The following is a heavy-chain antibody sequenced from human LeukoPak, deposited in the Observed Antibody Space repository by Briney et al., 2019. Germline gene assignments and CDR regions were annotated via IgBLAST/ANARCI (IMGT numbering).Heavy chain of an antibody. CDR1: GGSISSSSYY. Sequence: SETLSLTCTVSGGSISSSSYYWGWLRQPPGKGLEWIGSIYYSGSTYYNPSLKSRVTISLDTSKNQFSLKLSSVTAADTAVYYCARRFLEWGIDYWGQGTRVTVSS. D-gene: IGHD3-3*01. CDR3: ARRFLEWGIDY. CDR2: IYYSGST. V-gene: IGHV4-39*01. J-gene: IGHJ4*02.